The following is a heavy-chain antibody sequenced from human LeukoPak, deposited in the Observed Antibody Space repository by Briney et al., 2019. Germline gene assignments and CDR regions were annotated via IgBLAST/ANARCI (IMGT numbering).Heavy chain of an antibody. V-gene: IGHV3-49*03. CDR3: TRSAFYY. Sequence: GGSLRLSCTTSGFTFGDYAVSWFRQAPGKGLEWVGFIRSNAYGGTTDYAASVKGRFTISRDDSKSIAYLQMNSLKTEDTAVYYCTRSAFYYWGQGTLVTVSS. CDR2: IRSNAYGGTT. D-gene: IGHD2/OR15-2a*01. CDR1: GFTFGDYA. J-gene: IGHJ4*02.